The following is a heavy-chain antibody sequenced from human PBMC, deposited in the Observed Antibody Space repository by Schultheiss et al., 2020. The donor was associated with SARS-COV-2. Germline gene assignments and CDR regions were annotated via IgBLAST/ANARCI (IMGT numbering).Heavy chain of an antibody. D-gene: IGHD2-15*01. V-gene: IGHV4-59*01. CDR3: ARDPNGYCSGDSCYYV. CDR1: GGPINSFY. J-gene: IGHJ4*02. CDR2: IYYSGST. Sequence: SQTLSLTCTVSGGPINSFYWSWIRQPPGKGLEYIGYIYYSGSTDYNPSLESRATISVDTSKNQFSLKLTSVTTADTAVYYCARDPNGYCSGDSCYYVWGQGTLVTVSS.